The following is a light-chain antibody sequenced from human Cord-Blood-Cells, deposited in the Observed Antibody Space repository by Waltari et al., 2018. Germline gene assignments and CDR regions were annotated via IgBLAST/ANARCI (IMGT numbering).Light chain of an antibody. Sequence: DIQMTQSPSSLSASVGDRVTITCRASQSISSYLTWYQQKPGKAPKLLIYAASSLQSGVPTRFSGSGAGRDFTLTISSLQPEDFATYYCQQSYSTPWTFGQGTKVEIK. CDR3: QQSYSTPWT. J-gene: IGKJ1*01. CDR1: QSISSY. V-gene: IGKV1-39*01. CDR2: AAS.